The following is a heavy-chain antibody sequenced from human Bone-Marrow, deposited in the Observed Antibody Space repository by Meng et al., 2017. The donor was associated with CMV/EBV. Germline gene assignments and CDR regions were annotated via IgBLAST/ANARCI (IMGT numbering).Heavy chain of an antibody. CDR1: GYTFTSYY. V-gene: IGHV1-2*02. J-gene: IGHJ6*02. CDR3: ARNFRSGSYLYYGMDV. CDR2: INPNSGGT. D-gene: IGHD1-26*01. Sequence: ASVKVSCQASGYTFTSYYMHWVRQAPGQGLEWMGWINPNSGGTNYAQKFQGRVTMTRDTSISTAYMELSRLRSDDTAVYYCARNFRSGSYLYYGMDVWGQGTTVTVSS.